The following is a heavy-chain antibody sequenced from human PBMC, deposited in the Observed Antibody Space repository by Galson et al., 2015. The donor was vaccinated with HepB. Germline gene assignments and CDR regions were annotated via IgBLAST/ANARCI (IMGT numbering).Heavy chain of an antibody. J-gene: IGHJ4*02. CDR3: TRDFAEMATDY. Sequence: SLRLSCAASGFTFSVYTFHWVRQAPGKGLEWISYISRSSIVIYYADFVKGRFTISRDNAKNLLYLQMNSLTDEDTAVYYCTRDFAEMATDYWGQGTMVTVSS. CDR2: ISRSSIVI. CDR1: GFTFSVYT. D-gene: IGHD5-24*01. V-gene: IGHV3-48*02.